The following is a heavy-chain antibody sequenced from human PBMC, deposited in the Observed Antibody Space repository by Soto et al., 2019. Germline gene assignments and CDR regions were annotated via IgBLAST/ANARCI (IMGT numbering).Heavy chain of an antibody. CDR3: ARDQGSSWYGAAFDI. J-gene: IGHJ3*02. V-gene: IGHV3-30-3*01. D-gene: IGHD6-13*01. CDR1: GFTFSSYA. CDR2: ISYDGSNK. Sequence: GGSLRLSCAASGFTFSSYAMHWVRQAPGKGLEWVAVISYDGSNKYYADSVKGRFTISRDNSKNTMYLQMNSLRAEYTAVYYCARDQGSSWYGAAFDIWGQGTMVTVSS.